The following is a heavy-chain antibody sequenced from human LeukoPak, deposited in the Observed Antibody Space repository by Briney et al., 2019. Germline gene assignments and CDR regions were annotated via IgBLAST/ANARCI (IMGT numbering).Heavy chain of an antibody. D-gene: IGHD3-16*01. CDR1: GGSISSYY. V-gene: IGHV4-59*01. Sequence: SETLSLTCTVSGGSISSYYWSWIRQPPGKGLEWIGYIYYSGSTNYNPSLKSRVTISVDTSKNQFSLKLSSATAADTAVYYCARINQGARFDPWGQGTLVTVSS. CDR2: IYYSGST. J-gene: IGHJ5*02. CDR3: ARINQGARFDP.